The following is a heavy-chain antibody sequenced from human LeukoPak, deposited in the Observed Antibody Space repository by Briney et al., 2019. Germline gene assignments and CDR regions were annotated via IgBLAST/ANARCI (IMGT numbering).Heavy chain of an antibody. V-gene: IGHV4-34*01. CDR3: ARGSRITMVRGVIIRATTHYYYMDV. J-gene: IGHJ6*03. D-gene: IGHD3-10*01. CDR1: GGSYSGYY. CDR2: INHSGST. Sequence: SETLSLTCAVYGGSYSGYYWSWIRQPPGKGLEWIGEINHSGSTNYNPSLKSRVTISVDTSKNQFSLKLSSVTAADTAVYYCARGSRITMVRGVIIRATTHYYYMDVWGKGTTVTVSS.